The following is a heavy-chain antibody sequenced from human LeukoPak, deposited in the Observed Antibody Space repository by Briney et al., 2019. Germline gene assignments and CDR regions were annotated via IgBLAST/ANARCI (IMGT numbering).Heavy chain of an antibody. D-gene: IGHD3-9*01. V-gene: IGHV1-69*05. CDR3: ASWLYYDILTGYYSEDAFDI. CDR1: GGTFSSYA. J-gene: IGHJ3*02. Sequence: SVKVSCKASGGTFSSYAISWVRQAPGQGLEWMGGIIPIFGTANYAQKFQGRVTITTDESTSTAYTELSSLRSEDTAVYYCASWLYYDILTGYYSEDAFDIWGQGTMVTVSS. CDR2: IIPIFGTA.